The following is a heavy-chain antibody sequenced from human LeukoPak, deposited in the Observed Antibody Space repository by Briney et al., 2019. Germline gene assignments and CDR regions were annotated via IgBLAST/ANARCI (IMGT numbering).Heavy chain of an antibody. CDR3: ARHDSSGYSPHATDY. CDR1: GFTFDDYG. D-gene: IGHD3-22*01. CDR2: INWNGGST. J-gene: IGHJ4*02. V-gene: IGHV3-20*04. Sequence: PGGSLRLXCAASGFTFDDYGMSWVRQAPGKELEWVSGINWNGGSTGYADSVKGRFTISRDNAKNSLYLQMKSLRAEDTALYYCARHDSSGYSPHATDYWGQGTLVTVSS.